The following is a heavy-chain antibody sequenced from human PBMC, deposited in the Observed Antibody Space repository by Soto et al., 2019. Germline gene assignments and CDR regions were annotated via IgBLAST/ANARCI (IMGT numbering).Heavy chain of an antibody. CDR2: IYHSGST. CDR3: ARQRDGYNFEIDY. V-gene: IGHV4-30-2*01. D-gene: IGHD5-12*01. CDR1: GGSISSGGYS. Sequence: PSETLSLTCAVSGGSISSGGYSWSWIRQPPGKGLEWIGYIYHSGSTYYNPSLKSRVTISVDRSKNQFSLKLSSVTAADTAVYHCARQRDGYNFEIDYWGQGTLVTVSS. J-gene: IGHJ4*02.